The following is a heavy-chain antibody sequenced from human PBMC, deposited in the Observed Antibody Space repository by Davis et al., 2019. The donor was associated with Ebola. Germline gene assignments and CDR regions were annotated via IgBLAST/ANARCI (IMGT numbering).Heavy chain of an antibody. J-gene: IGHJ5*02. CDR2: INHSGST. V-gene: IGHV4-34*01. Sequence: PSETLSLTCAVYGGSFSGYYWSWIRQPPGKGLEWIGEINHSGSTNYNPSLKSRVTISVDTSKNQFSLKLSSVTAADTAVYYCARQGLEGGWFDPWGQGTLVTVSS. CDR1: GGSFSGYY. CDR3: ARQGLEGGWFDP. D-gene: IGHD3-3*01.